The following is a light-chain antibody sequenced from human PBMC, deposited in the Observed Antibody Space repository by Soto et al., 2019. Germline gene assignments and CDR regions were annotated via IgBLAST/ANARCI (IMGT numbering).Light chain of an antibody. CDR1: QSISSS. J-gene: IGKJ1*01. Sequence: DIQMTQSPSSLSASVGDRVTITCRASQSISSSLNWYQQKPGKAPKLLISAASSLQSGVPSRFSGSESGTEFTLTISSLQPADFATYFCQQTHSTSWTFGQGTNVEIK. V-gene: IGKV1-39*01. CDR3: QQTHSTSWT. CDR2: AAS.